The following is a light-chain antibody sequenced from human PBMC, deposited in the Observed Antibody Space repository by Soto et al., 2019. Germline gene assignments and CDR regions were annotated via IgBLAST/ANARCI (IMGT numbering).Light chain of an antibody. CDR2: SSN. V-gene: IGLV1-44*01. Sequence: QSVLTQPPSASGTPGQRVTISCSGSSSNIGSNTVNWYQQLPGTAPKLLIYSSNQRPSGVPDRFSGSKSGTSASLAISGLQSEDEADNYCAAWDDSLNGHYVFGTGTKLTVL. CDR1: SSNIGSNT. CDR3: AAWDDSLNGHYV. J-gene: IGLJ1*01.